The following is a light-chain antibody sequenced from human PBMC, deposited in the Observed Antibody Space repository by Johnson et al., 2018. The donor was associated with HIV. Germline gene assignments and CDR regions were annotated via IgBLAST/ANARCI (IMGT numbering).Light chain of an antibody. CDR3: GTWDSSLSAGGV. J-gene: IGLJ1*01. CDR2: DNN. CDR1: SSNIGNNY. Sequence: QSVLTQPPSVSAAPGQKVTISCSGSSSNIGNNYVSWYQQLPGTAPKLLIYDNNKRPSGIPDRFSGSKSATSATTAITGLQPGDEADYYCGTWDSSLSAGGVFGTGTKVTVL. V-gene: IGLV1-51*01.